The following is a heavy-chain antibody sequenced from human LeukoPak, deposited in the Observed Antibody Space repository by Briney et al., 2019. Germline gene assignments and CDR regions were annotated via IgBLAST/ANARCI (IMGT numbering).Heavy chain of an antibody. CDR3: ARDNRELDY. V-gene: IGHV3-7*05. CDR1: GFRFSSYW. J-gene: IGHJ4*02. D-gene: IGHD1-1*01. Sequence: GGSLRLSCAASGFRFSSYWMRWVRQAPGKGLEWVANIKQDGSEKDYVDSVKGRFTISRDNTRNSLYLQMNSLRAEDTAVYYCARDNRELDYWGQGTLVTVSS. CDR2: IKQDGSEK.